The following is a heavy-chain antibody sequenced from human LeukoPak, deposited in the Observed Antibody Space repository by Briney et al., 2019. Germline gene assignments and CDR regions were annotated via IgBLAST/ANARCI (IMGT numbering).Heavy chain of an antibody. J-gene: IGHJ4*02. Sequence: SETLSLTCTVSGGSISSSSYYWGWIRQPSGKGLEWIGSIYYSGSTYYNPSLKSRVTISVDTSKNQFSLKLSSVTAADTAVYYCARHAASNDYGDSRDYYFDYWGQGTLVTVSS. V-gene: IGHV4-39*01. CDR1: GGSISSSSYY. CDR2: IYYSGST. CDR3: ARHAASNDYGDSRDYYFDY. D-gene: IGHD4-17*01.